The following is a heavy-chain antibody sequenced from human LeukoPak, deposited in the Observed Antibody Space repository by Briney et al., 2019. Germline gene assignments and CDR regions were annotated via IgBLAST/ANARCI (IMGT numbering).Heavy chain of an antibody. CDR2: IYYSGST. J-gene: IGHJ4*02. D-gene: IGHD3-9*01. Sequence: SQTLSLTCTVSGGSISSGGYYWSWIRQHPGKGLEWIGYIYYSGSTYYNPSLKSRVTISIDTSKNQFSLKLSSVTAADTAVYYCARILTGYQRGSYEDYWGQGTLVTVSS. V-gene: IGHV4-31*03. CDR3: ARILTGYQRGSYEDY. CDR1: GGSISSGGYY.